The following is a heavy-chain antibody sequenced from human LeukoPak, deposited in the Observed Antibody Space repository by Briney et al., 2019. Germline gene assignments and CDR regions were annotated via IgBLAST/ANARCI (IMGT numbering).Heavy chain of an antibody. CDR2: INHSGST. J-gene: IGHJ3*02. V-gene: IGHV4-34*01. CDR1: GGSFSGYY. Sequence: PSETLSLACAVYGGSFSGYYWSWIRQPPGKGLEWIGEINHSGSTNYNPSLKSRVTISVDTSKNQFSLKLSSVTAADTAVYYCARLPYCTSTTCHRGAFDIWGQGTMVIVSS. D-gene: IGHD2-2*01. CDR3: ARLPYCTSTTCHRGAFDI.